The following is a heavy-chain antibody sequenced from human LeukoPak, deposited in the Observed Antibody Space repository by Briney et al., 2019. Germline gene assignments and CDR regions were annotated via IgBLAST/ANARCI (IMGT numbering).Heavy chain of an antibody. Sequence: ASVKVSCKASGYTFTSYAMHWVRQAPGQRLEWMGWINAGNGNTKYSQKSQGRVTITRDTSASTAYMELSSLRSEDTAVYYCARAAFRPLYYFDYWGQGTLVTVSS. CDR1: GYTFTSYA. CDR3: ARAAFRPLYYFDY. CDR2: INAGNGNT. V-gene: IGHV1-3*01. J-gene: IGHJ4*02. D-gene: IGHD3-16*01.